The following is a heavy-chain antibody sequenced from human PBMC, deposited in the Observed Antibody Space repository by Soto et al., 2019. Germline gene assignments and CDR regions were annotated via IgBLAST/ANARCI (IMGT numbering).Heavy chain of an antibody. CDR2: IYYSGST. CDR1: GGSISSGDYY. D-gene: IGHD5-12*01. Sequence: PSETLSLTCTFSGGSISSGDYYWTCIRQPPGKGLEWIGYIYYSGSTYYNPSLKRRVTISVDTSKNQFSLKLSSVTAADTAVYYCARVYSGYMAVSFDYWGQGTLVTVSS. V-gene: IGHV4-30-4*01. CDR3: ARVYSGYMAVSFDY. J-gene: IGHJ4*02.